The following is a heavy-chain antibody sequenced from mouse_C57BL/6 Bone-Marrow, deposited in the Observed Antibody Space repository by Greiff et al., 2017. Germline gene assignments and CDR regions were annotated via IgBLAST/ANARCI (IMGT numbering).Heavy chain of an antibody. J-gene: IGHJ4*01. CDR3: ARHPVYPYAMDY. Sequence: EVKLMESGGDLVKPGGSLKLSCAASGFTFSSYGMSWVRQTPDKRLEWVATISSGGSYTYYPDSVKGRFTISRDNAKNTLYLRMSSLKSEDTAMYYCARHPVYPYAMDYWGQGTSVTVSS. D-gene: IGHD2-1*01. CDR2: ISSGGSYT. CDR1: GFTFSSYG. V-gene: IGHV5-6*01.